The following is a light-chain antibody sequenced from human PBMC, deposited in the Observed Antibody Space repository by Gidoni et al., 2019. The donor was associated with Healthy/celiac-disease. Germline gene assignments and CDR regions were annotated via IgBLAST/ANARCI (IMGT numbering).Light chain of an antibody. Sequence: DIQMTQSPSSLSASVGDRVTITCQASQDISNYLNWYQQKPGKAPKLLIYDASNLETGVPSRFSGSGSGTDFTFTISSLQPEDIATSYCQQYDTLPRSFXQXTKLEI. J-gene: IGKJ2*04. CDR1: QDISNY. V-gene: IGKV1-33*01. CDR2: DAS. CDR3: QQYDTLPRS.